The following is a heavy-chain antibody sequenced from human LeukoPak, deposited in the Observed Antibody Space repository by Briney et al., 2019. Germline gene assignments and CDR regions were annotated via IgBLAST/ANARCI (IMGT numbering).Heavy chain of an antibody. Sequence: GGSLRLSCAASGFTVSSNYMSWVRQAPGKGLEWVSVIYSGGSTYYADSVKGRFTISRDNSKNTLYLQMNSLRAEDTAVYYCARDSPDYGDYAGYYWGQGTLVTVSS. J-gene: IGHJ4*02. D-gene: IGHD4-17*01. CDR2: IYSGGST. CDR1: GFTVSSNY. V-gene: IGHV3-53*01. CDR3: ARDSPDYGDYAGYY.